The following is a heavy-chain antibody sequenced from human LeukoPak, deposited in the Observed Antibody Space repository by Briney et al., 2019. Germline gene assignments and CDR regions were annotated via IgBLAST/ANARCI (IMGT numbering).Heavy chain of an antibody. V-gene: IGHV4-39*02. Sequence: SETLSLTCTVSGGSVRSSRPFWCWIRQSPGKGLEWIGSVYYVGNAYYRPSLLSRATISIDTSKTHISLRLTSVTATDSGIYYCATHNEGSYFETWGQGALVTVSS. CDR3: ATHNEGSYFET. CDR2: VYYVGNA. CDR1: GGSVRSSRPF. D-gene: IGHD3-10*01. J-gene: IGHJ5*02.